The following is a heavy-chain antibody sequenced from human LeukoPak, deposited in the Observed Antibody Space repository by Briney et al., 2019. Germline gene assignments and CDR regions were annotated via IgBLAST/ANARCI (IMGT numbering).Heavy chain of an antibody. D-gene: IGHD3-3*01. V-gene: IGHV4-61*02. CDR2: IYTSGST. CDR1: GGSISSGSYY. J-gene: IGHJ4*02. Sequence: PSETLSLTCTVSGGSISSGSYYWSWIRQPTGKGLEWIGRIYTSGSTNYNPSLKSRVTISVDTSKNQFSLKLSSVTAADTAVYYCARDHNEYDFWSGSYLGYFDFWGQGALVTVS. CDR3: ARDHNEYDFWSGSYLGYFDF.